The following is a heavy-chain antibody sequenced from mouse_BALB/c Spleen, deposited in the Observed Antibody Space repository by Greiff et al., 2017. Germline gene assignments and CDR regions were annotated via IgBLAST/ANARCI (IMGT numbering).Heavy chain of an antibody. V-gene: IGHV1-82*01. D-gene: IGHD1-1*01. J-gene: IGHJ1*01. CDR1: GYAFSSSW. CDR2: IYPGDGDT. Sequence: VQLQQSGPELVKPGASVKISCKASGYAFSSSWMNWVKQRPGQGLEWIGRIYPGDGDTNYNGKFKGKATLTADKSSSTAYMQLSSLTSVDSAVYFCAREDYGSSYGKYFDVWGAGTTVTVSS. CDR3: AREDYGSSYGKYFDV.